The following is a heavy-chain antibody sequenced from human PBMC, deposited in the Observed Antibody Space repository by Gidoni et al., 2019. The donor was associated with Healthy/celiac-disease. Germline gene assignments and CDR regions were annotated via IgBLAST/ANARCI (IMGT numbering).Heavy chain of an antibody. Sequence: QVQLVQSGAEVKKPGASVKVSCKASGYTFTSYYMHWVRQAPGQGLEWMGIINPSGGSTSYAQKFQGRVTMTRDTSTSTVYMELSSRRSEDTAVYYCARRGRWDGMDVWGQGTTVTVSS. D-gene: IGHD3-16*01. CDR1: GYTFTSYY. CDR2: INPSGGST. J-gene: IGHJ6*02. CDR3: ARRGRWDGMDV. V-gene: IGHV1-46*01.